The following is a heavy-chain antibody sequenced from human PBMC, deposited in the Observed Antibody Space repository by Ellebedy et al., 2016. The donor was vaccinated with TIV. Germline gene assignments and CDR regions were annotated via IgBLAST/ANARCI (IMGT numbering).Heavy chain of an antibody. D-gene: IGHD3-16*01. J-gene: IGHJ4*02. V-gene: IGHV5-51*01. Sequence: PGGSLRLSCKGSGYSFTSSWIGRVRQMPGKGLEWMGIIYPGDSDATYSPSFQGQVTISADKYISTAYLQWSSLKASDTAMYYCARQGLGPFDYWGQGTLVTVSS. CDR1: GYSFTSSW. CDR3: ARQGLGPFDY. CDR2: IYPGDSDA.